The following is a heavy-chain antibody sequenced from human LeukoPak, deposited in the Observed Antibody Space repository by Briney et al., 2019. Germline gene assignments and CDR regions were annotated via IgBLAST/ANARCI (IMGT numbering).Heavy chain of an antibody. D-gene: IGHD4-11*01. Sequence: SETLSLTCTVSGGSISSYYWSWIRQPPGKGLEWVGNVHYTGTTNYNPSLKSRVTISVDTSKNQFSLDLSSVTAADTAVYYCTTRGPTMTTYYGTDVWGQGITVIVAS. V-gene: IGHV4-59*08. CDR1: GGSISSYY. J-gene: IGHJ6*02. CDR3: TTRGPTMTTYYGTDV. CDR2: VHYTGTT.